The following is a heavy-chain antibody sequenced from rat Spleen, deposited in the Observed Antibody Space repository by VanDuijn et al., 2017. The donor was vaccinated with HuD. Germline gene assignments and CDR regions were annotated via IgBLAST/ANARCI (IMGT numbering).Heavy chain of an antibody. J-gene: IGHJ2*01. Sequence: EVQLVESGGGLVQPGRSMKLSCAASGFTFSNYDMAWVRQAPTKGLEWVASISYDGSSTYYRDSVKGRFTISRDNAKSTLYLQMDSLRSEDTATYYCTTGLGRFDYWGQGVMVTVSS. CDR2: ISYDGSST. CDR1: GFTFSNYD. D-gene: IGHD1-11*01. CDR3: TTGLGRFDY. V-gene: IGHV5-20*01.